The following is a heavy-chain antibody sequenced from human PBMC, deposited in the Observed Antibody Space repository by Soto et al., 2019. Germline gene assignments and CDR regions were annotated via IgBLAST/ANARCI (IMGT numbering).Heavy chain of an antibody. J-gene: IGHJ6*02. CDR3: ARGASGLSSSCLYYVMDV. D-gene: IGHD2-2*01. CDR1: GGDFKNFI. Sequence: VQLVQSGAEVRKPASSVKVSCKASGGDFKNFIIAWVRQAPGHGLEWMGGVIPIFGTPNFVQKFQDRVTITAHEATSTTSMEPRSLTSEATAVYYCARGASGLSSSCLYYVMDVWCQGTTVIVSS. V-gene: IGHV1-69*01. CDR2: VIPIFGTP.